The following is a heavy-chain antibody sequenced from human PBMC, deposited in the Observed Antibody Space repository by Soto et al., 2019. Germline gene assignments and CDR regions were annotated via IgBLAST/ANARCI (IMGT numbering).Heavy chain of an antibody. CDR1: GGSFSGYY. V-gene: IGHV4-34*01. Sequence: SETLSLTCAVYGGSFSGYYWTWIRQPPGKGLEWIGEINDTGSADYNPSLKSRVTISVDTSKNQFSLKVSSVTAAETAIYYCARGLYSGYGPPFDDWGQGTLVTVSS. D-gene: IGHD5-12*01. CDR3: ARGLYSGYGPPFDD. CDR2: INDTGSA. J-gene: IGHJ4*02.